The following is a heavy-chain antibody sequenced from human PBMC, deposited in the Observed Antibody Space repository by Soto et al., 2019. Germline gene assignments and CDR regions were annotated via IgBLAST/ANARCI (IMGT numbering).Heavy chain of an antibody. V-gene: IGHV4-59*01. CDR2: IYYSGST. Sequence: SDTLSLTCTVSGGSLSSYDWSWIRQPPGEGLEWSGYIYYSGSTNYNPSLKSRVTISVDTSKNQFSLKLSSVTAADTAVYYGSREGLQDSNGYYPDAFDIWGQGTMVTVSS. J-gene: IGHJ3*02. CDR3: SREGLQDSNGYYPDAFDI. D-gene: IGHD3-22*01. CDR1: GGSLSSYD.